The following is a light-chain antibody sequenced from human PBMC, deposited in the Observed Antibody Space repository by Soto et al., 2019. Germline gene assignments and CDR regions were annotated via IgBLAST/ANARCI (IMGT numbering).Light chain of an antibody. J-gene: IGLJ1*01. V-gene: IGLV2-14*01. CDR1: SSDVGGYNY. Sequence: QSALTQPASGSGSPGQSITISCTGTSSDVGGYNYVSWYQQHPGKAPKVMIYDVSNRPSGVSNRFSGSKSGNTASLTISGLQADDEADYYCSSYTSTSTPYVFGTGTQVTVL. CDR3: SSYTSTSTPYV. CDR2: DVS.